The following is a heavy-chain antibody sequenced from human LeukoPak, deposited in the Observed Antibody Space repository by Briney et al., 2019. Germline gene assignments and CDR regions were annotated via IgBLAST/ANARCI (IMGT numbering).Heavy chain of an antibody. J-gene: IGHJ4*02. CDR1: GGSISSGGYY. CDR3: ARGPPGIAVAGTSYYFDY. V-gene: IGHV4-30-2*01. CDR2: IYHSGST. D-gene: IGHD6-19*01. Sequence: SQTLSLTCTASGGSISSGGYYWSWIRQPPGKGLEWIGYIYHSGSTYYNPSLKSRVTISVDRSKNQFSLKLSSVTAADTAVYYCARGPPGIAVAGTSYYFDYWGQGTLVTVSS.